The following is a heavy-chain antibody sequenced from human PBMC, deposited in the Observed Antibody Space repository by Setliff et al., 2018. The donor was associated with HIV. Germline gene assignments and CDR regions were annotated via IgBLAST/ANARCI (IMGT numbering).Heavy chain of an antibody. Sequence: SVKVSCKASGGTFSNYAISWVRQAPGQGLEWMGGIITIFGTAIYPQKFQGRVTIATDESTSTTYMELTSLRSEDTAVYYCAGSILTGYYTFGADYWGQGTLVTVSS. CDR1: GGTFSNYA. CDR2: IITIFGTA. CDR3: AGSILTGYYTFGADY. D-gene: IGHD3-9*01. J-gene: IGHJ4*02. V-gene: IGHV1-69*05.